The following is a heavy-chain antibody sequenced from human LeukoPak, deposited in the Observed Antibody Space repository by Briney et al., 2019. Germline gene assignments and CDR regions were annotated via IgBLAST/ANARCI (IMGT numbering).Heavy chain of an antibody. D-gene: IGHD1-26*01. V-gene: IGHV3-33*01. CDR3: ARDGGSNWYYFDC. CDR2: IWYDGSNK. J-gene: IGHJ4*02. CDR1: GFTFSSYG. Sequence: PGGSLRLPCAASGFTFSSYGMHWVRQAPGKGLEWVAVIWYDGSNKYYADSVKGRFTISRDNSKNTLYLQMNSLRAEDTAVYYCARDGGSNWYYFDCWGQGTLVTVSS.